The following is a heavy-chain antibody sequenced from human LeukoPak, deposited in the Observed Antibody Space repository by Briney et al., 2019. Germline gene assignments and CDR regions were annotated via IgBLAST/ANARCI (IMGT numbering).Heavy chain of an antibody. D-gene: IGHD3-22*01. Sequence: GGSLRLSCAASGFTFSSYNMNWVRQAPGKGLEWVSSISSSSSYIYYADSVKGRFTISRDNAKNSLYLQMNSLRAEDTAVYYCARDLEGDYYDSSGSYGDWGQGTLVTVSS. J-gene: IGHJ4*02. CDR3: ARDLEGDYYDSSGSYGD. V-gene: IGHV3-21*01. CDR1: GFTFSSYN. CDR2: ISSSSSYI.